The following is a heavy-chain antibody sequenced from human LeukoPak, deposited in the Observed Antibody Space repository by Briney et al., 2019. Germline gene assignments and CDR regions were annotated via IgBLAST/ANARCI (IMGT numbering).Heavy chain of an antibody. CDR3: ARQKGVKIAGPSHYYMDV. J-gene: IGHJ6*03. Sequence: GESLKISCKGSGYSFTTYWIGWVRQMPGKGLEWMGIIYPGDSDTRYSPSFQGQVTISADKSISTAYLQWSSLKASDTAMYYCARQKGVKIAGPSHYYMDVWGKGTTVTVSS. V-gene: IGHV5-51*01. CDR1: GYSFTTYW. CDR2: IYPGDSDT. D-gene: IGHD6-13*01.